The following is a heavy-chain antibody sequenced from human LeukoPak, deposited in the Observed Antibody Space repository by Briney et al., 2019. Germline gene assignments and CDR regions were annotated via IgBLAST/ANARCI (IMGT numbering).Heavy chain of an antibody. Sequence: SETLSLTCTVSGGSISSYYWSWIRQPPGKGLEWIGYIYYSGSTNYNPSLKSRVTISVDTSKNQFSLKLSSVTAADTAVYYCARAIYSSSWYHYYYYMDVWGKGTTVTVSS. CDR2: IYYSGST. CDR1: GGSISSYY. V-gene: IGHV4-59*01. J-gene: IGHJ6*03. D-gene: IGHD6-13*01. CDR3: ARAIYSSSWYHYYYYMDV.